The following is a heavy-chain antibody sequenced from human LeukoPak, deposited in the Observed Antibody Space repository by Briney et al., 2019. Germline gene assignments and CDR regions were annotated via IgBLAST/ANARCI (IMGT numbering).Heavy chain of an antibody. V-gene: IGHV3-66*02. D-gene: IGHD5-12*01. CDR2: IYSSGNI. J-gene: IGHJ4*02. Sequence: GGSLRLSCAASGFTVSSSHMSWVRQTPGKGLEWVSLIYSSGNIYYADSAKGRFTISRDNSKNTLYLQMNSLRTEDTAVYYCVRVPSGYVIYWGQGTLVTVSS. CDR3: VRVPSGYVIY. CDR1: GFTVSSSH.